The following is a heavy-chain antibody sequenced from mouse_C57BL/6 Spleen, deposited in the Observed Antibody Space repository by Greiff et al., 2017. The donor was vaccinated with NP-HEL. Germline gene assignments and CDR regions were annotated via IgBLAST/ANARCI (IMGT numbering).Heavy chain of an antibody. J-gene: IGHJ4*01. CDR2: IWRGGST. V-gene: IGHV2-5*01. Sequence: VKLVESGPGLVQPSQSLSITCTVSGFSLTSYGVHWVRQSPGKGLEWLGVIWRGGSTDYNAAFMSRLSITKDNSKSQVFFKMNSLQADDTAIYYCAKSYYYGSSYVDYWGQGTSVTVSS. CDR1: GFSLTSYG. CDR3: AKSYYYGSSYVDY. D-gene: IGHD1-1*01.